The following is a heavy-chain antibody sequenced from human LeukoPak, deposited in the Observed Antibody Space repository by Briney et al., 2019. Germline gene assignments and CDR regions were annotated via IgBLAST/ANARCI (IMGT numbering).Heavy chain of an antibody. J-gene: IGHJ5*02. CDR3: ARVQYYDFWSGYLGGYWFDP. CDR2: ISAYNGNT. V-gene: IGHV1-18*01. Sequence: ASVKVSCKASGYTFTSYGISWVRQAPGQGLEWMGWISAYNGNTNYAQKLQGRVTMTTGTSTSTAYMELRSLRSDDTAVYYCARVQYYDFWSGYLGGYWFDPWGQGTLVTVSS. CDR1: GYTFTSYG. D-gene: IGHD3-3*01.